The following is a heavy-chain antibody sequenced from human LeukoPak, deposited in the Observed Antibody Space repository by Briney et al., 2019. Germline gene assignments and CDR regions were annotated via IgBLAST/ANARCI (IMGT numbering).Heavy chain of an antibody. D-gene: IGHD3-10*01. V-gene: IGHV4-34*01. Sequence: SETLSLTCDVYGGSFNNYYWTWIRQPPGKGLEWIGEINHRGSTNYNPSLKSRVTISVDTSKNRFSLDLRSVTAADTAVYYCARVRHSKLLWFGELLKGAFDYWGQGTLVTVSS. CDR1: GGSFNNYY. J-gene: IGHJ4*02. CDR2: INHRGST. CDR3: ARVRHSKLLWFGELLKGAFDY.